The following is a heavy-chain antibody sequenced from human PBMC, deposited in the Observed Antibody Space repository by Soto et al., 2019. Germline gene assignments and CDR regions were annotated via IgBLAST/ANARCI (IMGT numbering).Heavy chain of an antibody. CDR2: IYYSGST. J-gene: IGHJ3*02. D-gene: IGHD3-3*01. CDR1: GGSISSYY. Sequence: PSETLSLTCTVSGGSISSYYWSWIRQPPGKGLEWIGYIYYSGSTNYNPSLKSRVTISVDTSKNQFSLKLSSVTAADTAVYYCAKDLKRILELLFSTEPLVIWGQGIMVTVSS. V-gene: IGHV4-59*12. CDR3: AKDLKRILELLFSTEPLVI.